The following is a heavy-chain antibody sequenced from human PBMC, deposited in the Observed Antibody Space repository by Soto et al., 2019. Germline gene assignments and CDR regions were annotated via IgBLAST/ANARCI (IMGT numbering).Heavy chain of an antibody. V-gene: IGHV3-23*01. CDR2: ISGSGGST. D-gene: IGHD6-19*01. Sequence: PGGSLRLSCAASVFPFSSYAMSWVRQAPGKGLEWVSAISGSGGSTYYADSVKGRFTISRDNSKNTLYLQMNSLRAEDTAVYYCAKETLYSSGPDYWGQGTLVTVSS. CDR1: VFPFSSYA. J-gene: IGHJ4*02. CDR3: AKETLYSSGPDY.